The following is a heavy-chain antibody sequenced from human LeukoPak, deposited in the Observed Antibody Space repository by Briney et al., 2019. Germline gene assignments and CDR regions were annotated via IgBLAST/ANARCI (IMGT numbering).Heavy chain of an antibody. V-gene: IGHV3-30*18. Sequence: PGGSLRLSCAASGFTFSSYGMHWVRQAPGKGLEWVAVISYDGSNKYYADSVKGRFTISRDNSENTLYLQMNSLRAEDTAVYYCAKSTLFGVVLFDYWGQGTLVTVSS. D-gene: IGHD3-3*01. J-gene: IGHJ4*02. CDR2: ISYDGSNK. CDR1: GFTFSSYG. CDR3: AKSTLFGVVLFDY.